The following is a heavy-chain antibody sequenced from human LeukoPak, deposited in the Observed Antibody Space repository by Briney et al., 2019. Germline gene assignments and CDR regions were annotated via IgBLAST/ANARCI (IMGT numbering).Heavy chain of an antibody. Sequence: SETLSLTCTVSGGSISSSSYYWGWIRQPPGKGLEWIGTISYTATTFYNPSLKSRVTISVDTSKNQFSLKLSSVTAADTAVYYCAINSGSLLLDSWGQGTLVTVS. CDR3: AINSGSLLLDS. J-gene: IGHJ4*02. D-gene: IGHD1-26*01. CDR1: GGSISSSSYY. CDR2: ISYTATT. V-gene: IGHV4-39*07.